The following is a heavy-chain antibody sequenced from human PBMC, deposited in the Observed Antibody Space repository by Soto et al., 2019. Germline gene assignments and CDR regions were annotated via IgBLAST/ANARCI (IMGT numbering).Heavy chain of an antibody. D-gene: IGHD3-22*01. CDR2: ISAYNGNT. V-gene: IGHV1-18*01. CDR3: ARGPNPSITMIVVAPDY. J-gene: IGHJ4*02. Sequence: ASVKVSCKASGYTFTSYGISCVRQAPGQGLEWMGWISAYNGNTNYAQKLQGRVTMTTDTSTSTAYMELRSLRSDDTAVYYCARGPNPSITMIVVAPDYWGQGTLVTVSS. CDR1: GYTFTSYG.